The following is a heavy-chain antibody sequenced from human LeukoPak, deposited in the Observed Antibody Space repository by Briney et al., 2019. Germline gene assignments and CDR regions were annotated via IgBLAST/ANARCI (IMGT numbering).Heavy chain of an antibody. CDR3: ARDEYDFWSGYSPTSRHDY. Sequence: EASVKVSCKASGYTFTSYGISRVRQAPGQGLEWMGWISAYNGNTNYAQKLQGRVTMTTDTSTSTAYMELRSLRSDDTAVYYCARDEYDFWSGYSPTSRHDYWGQGTLVTVSS. V-gene: IGHV1-18*01. D-gene: IGHD3-3*01. J-gene: IGHJ4*02. CDR2: ISAYNGNT. CDR1: GYTFTSYG.